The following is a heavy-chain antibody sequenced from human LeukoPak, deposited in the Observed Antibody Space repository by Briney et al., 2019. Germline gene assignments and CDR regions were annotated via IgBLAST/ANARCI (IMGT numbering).Heavy chain of an antibody. CDR3: ARSSLGDYDILTGYYFATPNFDY. Sequence: ASVKVSCKASGYTFTGYYMHWVRQAPGQGLEWMGWINPNSGGTNYAQKFQGRDTMTRDTSISTAYMELSRLRSDDTAVYYCARSSLGDYDILTGYYFATPNFDYWGQGTLVTVSS. V-gene: IGHV1-2*02. J-gene: IGHJ4*02. CDR1: GYTFTGYY. D-gene: IGHD3-9*01. CDR2: INPNSGGT.